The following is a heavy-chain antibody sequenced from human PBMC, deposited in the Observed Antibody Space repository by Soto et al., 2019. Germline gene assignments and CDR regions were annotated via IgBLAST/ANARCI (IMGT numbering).Heavy chain of an antibody. CDR3: ARHPYYDFWNGYFDY. CDR2: IYYSGSI. V-gene: IGHV4-39*01. D-gene: IGHD3-3*01. CDR1: GGSISSSSYY. Sequence: LSLTCTVSGGSISSSSYYWGWIRQPPGKGLEWIGSIYYSGSIYYNPSLKSRVTISVDTSKNQFSLKLSSVTAADTAVHYCARHPYYDFWNGYFDYWGQGTLVTVSS. J-gene: IGHJ4*02.